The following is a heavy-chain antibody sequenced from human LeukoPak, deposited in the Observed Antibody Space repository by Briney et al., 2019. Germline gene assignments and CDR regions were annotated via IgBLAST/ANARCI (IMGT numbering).Heavy chain of an antibody. D-gene: IGHD4-23*01. CDR3: ARRAGGYSHPYDY. J-gene: IGHJ4*02. CDR2: TSSSDAGT. CDR1: GFTLSSYA. Sequence: GGSLRLSCAASGFTLSSYAMSWVRQAPGKGREWVSATSSSDAGTYYADSVRGRFTISRDNSKNTLYLQMNSLRLEDAAVYFCARRAGGYSHPYDYWGQGTLVTVSS. V-gene: IGHV3-23*01.